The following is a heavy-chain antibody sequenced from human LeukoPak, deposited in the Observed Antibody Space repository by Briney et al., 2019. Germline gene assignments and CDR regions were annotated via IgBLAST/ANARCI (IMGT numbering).Heavy chain of an antibody. CDR2: IKQDGSEK. J-gene: IGHJ4*02. D-gene: IGHD1-20*01. Sequence: GGSLRLSCAASGFTFSSYWMSWVRQAPGKGLEWVANIKQDGSEKYYVDSVKGRFTISRDNAKNSLYLQVNSLRAEDTAVYYCARASAMYNWNLFFGYWGQGTLVTVSS. CDR1: GFTFSSYW. V-gene: IGHV3-7*01. CDR3: ARASAMYNWNLFFGY.